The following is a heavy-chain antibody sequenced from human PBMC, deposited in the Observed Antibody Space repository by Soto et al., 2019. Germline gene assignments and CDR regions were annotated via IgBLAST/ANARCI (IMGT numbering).Heavy chain of an antibody. Sequence: QVQLVESGGGVVQPGRSLRLSCAVSGFTVSTYGMHWVRQAPGKGLEWVAVISRDGGTKYYADSVKGRFTISRDNSKNTLYLQMNSLRAEDTAVYYCAWELIDHWGQGTLVTVSS. J-gene: IGHJ4*02. CDR3: AWELIDH. V-gene: IGHV3-30*03. CDR1: GFTVSTYG. CDR2: ISRDGGTK.